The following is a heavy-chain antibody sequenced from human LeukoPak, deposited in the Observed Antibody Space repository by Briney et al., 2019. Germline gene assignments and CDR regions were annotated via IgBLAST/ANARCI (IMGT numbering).Heavy chain of an antibody. Sequence: PSETLSLTCTVSGYSISSGHYWGWIRQPPVKGLEWIGSIYHGETTYYNPSLKTRLTISLDTSKNQFSLRLSSVTAADTAVYYCASNWSDFDYWGQGILVTVSS. CDR3: ASNWSDFDY. D-gene: IGHD1-1*01. J-gene: IGHJ4*02. CDR2: IYHGETT. V-gene: IGHV4-38-2*02. CDR1: GYSISSGHY.